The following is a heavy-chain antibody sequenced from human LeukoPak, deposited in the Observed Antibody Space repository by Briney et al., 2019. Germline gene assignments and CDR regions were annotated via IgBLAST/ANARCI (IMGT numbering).Heavy chain of an antibody. J-gene: IGHJ4*02. D-gene: IGHD2-2*01. V-gene: IGHV1-3*01. Sequence: ASVKVSCKASGYTFTNHAIHWVRQAPGQRLEWMGWINAGNGYTEYPQNFRDRVTITRDTSANTVYMELSSLRSEDTAAYFCARAECASCYLVDFWGQGTLITVSP. CDR1: GYTFTNHA. CDR2: INAGNGYT. CDR3: ARAECASCYLVDF.